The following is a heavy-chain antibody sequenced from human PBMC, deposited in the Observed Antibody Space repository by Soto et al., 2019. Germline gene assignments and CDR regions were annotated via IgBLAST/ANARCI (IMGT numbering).Heavy chain of an antibody. CDR1: GFTFRSYS. V-gene: IGHV3-48*01. CDR2: ISSGSSTK. CDR3: ARESYCSSTSCHSDPFDI. D-gene: IGHD2-2*01. J-gene: IGHJ3*02. Sequence: GASLRLSCAASGFTFRSYSMNWVRQAPGKRLEWVSYISSGSSTKYYADSVKGRFTISRDNAKDSLYLQMNSLRADDTAVYYCARESYCSSTSCHSDPFDIRGQGTMVTVSS.